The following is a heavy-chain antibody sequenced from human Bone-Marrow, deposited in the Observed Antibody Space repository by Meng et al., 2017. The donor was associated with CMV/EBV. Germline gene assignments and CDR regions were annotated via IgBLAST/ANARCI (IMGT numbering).Heavy chain of an antibody. D-gene: IGHD1-14*01. CDR1: GFSFMGYE. Sequence: GESLKISCAASGFSFMGYEMNWVRQAPGKGLEWISYISSGGGAIYYADHVKGRFTISRDNSKGTVSLQMNSLRVDVTAIYYCASDAGSFNPFNFWGHGTLVTVSS. CDR2: ISSGGGAI. J-gene: IGHJ4*01. CDR3: ASDAGSFNPFNF. V-gene: IGHV3-48*03.